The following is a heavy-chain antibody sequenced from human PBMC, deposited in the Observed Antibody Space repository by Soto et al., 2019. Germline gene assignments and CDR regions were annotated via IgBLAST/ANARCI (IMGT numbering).Heavy chain of an antibody. D-gene: IGHD1-26*01. V-gene: IGHV3-30*18. CDR1: GFTFSSYG. Sequence: PGGSLRLSCAASGFTFSSYGMHWVRQAPGKGLEWVAVISYDGSNKYYADSVKGRFTISRDNSKNTLYLQMNSLRAEDTAVYYCAKFLSIIVGATALDYWGQGTLVTVSS. CDR2: ISYDGSNK. CDR3: AKFLSIIVGATALDY. J-gene: IGHJ4*02.